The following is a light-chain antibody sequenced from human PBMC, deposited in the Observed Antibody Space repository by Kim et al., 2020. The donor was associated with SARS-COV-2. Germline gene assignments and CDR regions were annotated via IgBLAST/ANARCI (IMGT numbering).Light chain of an antibody. CDR3: QQYNRWPGT. CDR1: QSVGSN. V-gene: IGKV3-15*01. CDR2: ETS. Sequence: LSPGERATLSCRASQSVGSNSAWYRQKPGQAPRLLIYETSTRATGIPARFSGSGSGTKFTLTISSLQSEDFAVYHCQQYNRWPGTFGQGTKVDIK. J-gene: IGKJ1*01.